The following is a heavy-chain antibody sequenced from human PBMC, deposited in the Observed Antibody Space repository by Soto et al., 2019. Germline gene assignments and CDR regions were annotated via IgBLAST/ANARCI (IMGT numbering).Heavy chain of an antibody. CDR1: GGSRISFY. J-gene: IGHJ5*02. V-gene: IGHV4-59*01. CDR2: ISYSGST. D-gene: IGHD2-2*03. CDR3: ARSGHCNSTGCYPVRFDP. Sequence: SETLSLTCTVSGGSRISFYWSWLRLPPGKGLEWIGYISYSGSTNYSPSLKSRVTISVDTTKNQVSLKLRSVTAADTAVYYCARSGHCNSTGCYPVRFDPWGQGTLVTVSS.